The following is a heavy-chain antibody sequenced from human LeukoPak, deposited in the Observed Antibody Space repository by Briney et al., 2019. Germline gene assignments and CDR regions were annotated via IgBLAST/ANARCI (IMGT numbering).Heavy chain of an antibody. J-gene: IGHJ5*02. D-gene: IGHD3-10*01. CDR2: IYYSGST. CDR3: ARVSSGWFGELFVLDP. CDR1: GGSISSYY. Sequence: PSETLSLTCTVSGGSISSYYWSWIRQPPGKGLEWIGYIYYSGSTNYNPSLKSRVTISVDTSKNQFSLKLSSVTAADTAVYYCARVSSGWFGELFVLDPWGQGTLVTVSS. V-gene: IGHV4-59*01.